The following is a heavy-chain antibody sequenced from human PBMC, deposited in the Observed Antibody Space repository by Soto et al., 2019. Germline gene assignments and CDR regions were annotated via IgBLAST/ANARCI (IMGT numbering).Heavy chain of an antibody. Sequence: GGSLRLSCAASGFTFSNAWMIWVRQAPGKGLEWVGRIKSKTDVGTTDYAAPVKGRFTISRDDSKNTLYLQMNSLKTEDTAVYYCTTDMTNPYDFWSGYYAYFDYWGQGTLVTVSS. CDR1: GFTFSNAW. CDR3: TTDMTNPYDFWSGYYAYFDY. J-gene: IGHJ4*02. V-gene: IGHV3-15*01. CDR2: IKSKTDVGTT. D-gene: IGHD3-3*01.